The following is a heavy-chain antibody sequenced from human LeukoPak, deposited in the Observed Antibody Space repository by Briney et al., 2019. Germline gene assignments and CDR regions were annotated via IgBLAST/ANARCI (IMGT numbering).Heavy chain of an antibody. Sequence: AGGSLRLSCAASGFTFSDYYMSWIRQAPGKGLEWVSYISSSGSTIYYADSVKGRFTISRDNAKNSLYLQMNSLRAEDTAVYYCARAGRTYYYYYMDVWGKGTTVTISS. CDR3: ARAGRTYYYYYMDV. CDR2: ISSSGSTI. CDR1: GFTFSDYY. D-gene: IGHD3-10*01. J-gene: IGHJ6*03. V-gene: IGHV3-11*04.